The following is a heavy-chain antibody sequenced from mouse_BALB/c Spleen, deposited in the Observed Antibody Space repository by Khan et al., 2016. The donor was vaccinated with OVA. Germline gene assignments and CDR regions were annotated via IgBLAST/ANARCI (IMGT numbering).Heavy chain of an antibody. Sequence: QIQLVQSGPELKKPGETVKISCKAPGYTFTNYGVNWVKQTPGKGLKWMGWINTYTGEPTYADDFKGRFAFSLETAASTAFLQINNLKKEDTAIYFCARGGRRAMDYWGQGTSVTVSS. CDR1: GYTFTNYG. CDR2: INTYTGEP. V-gene: IGHV9-3-1*01. CDR3: ARGGRRAMDY. J-gene: IGHJ4*01. D-gene: IGHD3-3*01.